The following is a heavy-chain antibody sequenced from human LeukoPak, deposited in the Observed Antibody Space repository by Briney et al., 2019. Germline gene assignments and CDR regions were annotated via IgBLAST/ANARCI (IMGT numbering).Heavy chain of an antibody. J-gene: IGHJ4*02. V-gene: IGHV3-15*01. Sequence: PGGSLRLSCAASGFTFTNAWMSWVRQAPGKGLEWVGRIKSKTDGGTTDYAAPVKGRFTISRDDSKNTLYLQMNSLKTEDTAVYYCTRGFPFKIAVADTEGFDYWGQGTLVTVSS. D-gene: IGHD6-19*01. CDR1: GFTFTNAW. CDR3: TRGFPFKIAVADTEGFDY. CDR2: IKSKTDGGTT.